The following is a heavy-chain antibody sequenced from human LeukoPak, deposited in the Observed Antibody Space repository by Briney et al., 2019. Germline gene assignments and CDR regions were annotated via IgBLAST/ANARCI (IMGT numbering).Heavy chain of an antibody. J-gene: IGHJ4*02. Sequence: SVKVSCKASGGTFSSYAISWVRQAPGQGLEWMGRIIPILGIANYAQKFQGRVTITADKSTSTAYMELSSLRSEDTAVYYCAREEAGTYYFDYGGKGTLVTVSP. D-gene: IGHD1-1*01. CDR1: GGTFSSYA. V-gene: IGHV1-69*04. CDR2: IIPILGIA. CDR3: AREEAGTYYFDY.